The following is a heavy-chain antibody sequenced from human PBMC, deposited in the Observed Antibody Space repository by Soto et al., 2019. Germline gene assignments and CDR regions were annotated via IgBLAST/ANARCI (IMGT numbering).Heavy chain of an antibody. CDR1: GFTFSSYG. CDR3: AKERATVLMVYAIYYYYGMDV. V-gene: IGHV3-30*18. D-gene: IGHD2-8*01. Sequence: QVQLVESGGGVVQPGRSLRLSCAASGFTFSSYGMHWVRQAPGKGLEWVAVISYDGSNKYYADSVKGRFTISRDNSKNTLYLQMNSLRAEGTAVYYCAKERATVLMVYAIYYYYGMDVWGQGTTVTVSS. CDR2: ISYDGSNK. J-gene: IGHJ6*02.